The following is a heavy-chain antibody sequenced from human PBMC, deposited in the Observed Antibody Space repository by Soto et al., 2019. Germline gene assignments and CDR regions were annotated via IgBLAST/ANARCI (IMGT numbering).Heavy chain of an antibody. CDR1: GFTFSSYA. V-gene: IGHV3-30-3*01. CDR2: ISYDGSNK. CDR3: ARAGTYSSGWCAWYFDL. D-gene: IGHD6-19*01. J-gene: IGHJ2*01. Sequence: QVQLVESGGGVVQPGRSLRLSCAASGFTFSSYAMHWVRQAPGKGLEWVAVISYDGSNKYYADSVKGRFTISRDNSKNTRYLQMNSLRAEDTAVYYCARAGTYSSGWCAWYFDLWGRGTLFTVSS.